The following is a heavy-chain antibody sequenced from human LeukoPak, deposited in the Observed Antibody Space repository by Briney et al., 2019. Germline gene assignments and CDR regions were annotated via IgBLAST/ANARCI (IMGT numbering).Heavy chain of an antibody. Sequence: GGSLRLSCVASTFTFNTYGMLWVRQAPGKGLEWVATISSDGRNEHYADSVLGRFTISRDNSKNTLYLRMDNLRAEDTAVYYCSKDGTPKFDYWGQGTLVTVSS. CDR2: ISSDGRNE. V-gene: IGHV3-30*18. D-gene: IGHD1-26*01. CDR3: SKDGTPKFDY. J-gene: IGHJ4*02. CDR1: TFTFNTYG.